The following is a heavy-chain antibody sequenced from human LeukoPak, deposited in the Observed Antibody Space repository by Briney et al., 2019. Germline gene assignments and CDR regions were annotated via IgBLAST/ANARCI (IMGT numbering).Heavy chain of an antibody. CDR3: ARDRYSSGARSAFDI. CDR1: GFTFSSYG. CDR2: IWYDGSNK. D-gene: IGHD6-19*01. J-gene: IGHJ3*02. Sequence: GGSLRLSCAASGFTFSSYGMHWVRQAPGKGLEWVAVIWYDGSNKYYADSVKGRFTVSRDNSKNTLYLQMNSLRAEDTAVYCCARDRYSSGARSAFDIWGQGTMVTVSS. V-gene: IGHV3-33*01.